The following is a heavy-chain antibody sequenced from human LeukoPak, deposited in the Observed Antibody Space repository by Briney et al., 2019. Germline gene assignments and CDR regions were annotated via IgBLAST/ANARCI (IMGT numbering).Heavy chain of an antibody. D-gene: IGHD3-16*01. CDR1: GFTFSSYG. V-gene: IGHV3-30*18. CDR2: VSYDGTNK. J-gene: IGHJ6*02. Sequence: PGGSLRLSCVASGFTFSSYGTHWVRQAPGKGLEWGAVVSYDGTNKVYADSVKGRFTISRDKSKNTLFLEMNSLRAEDTAVYYCAKDRGGDYEFSYYYGMDVWGQGTTVTVSS. CDR3: AKDRGGDYEFSYYYGMDV.